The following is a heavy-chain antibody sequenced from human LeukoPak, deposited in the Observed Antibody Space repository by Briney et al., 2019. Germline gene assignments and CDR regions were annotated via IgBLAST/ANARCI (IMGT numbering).Heavy chain of an antibody. Sequence: GGSLRLSCAASGFTFSSSAMGWVRRAPQKGLEWVSAIPASGPKTYYTGSVRGRFTISRDNSKNTLYLQMNTLRAEDTAVYFCVKCKSFSGGSCYFFDPWGQGTLVIVSS. CDR1: GFTFSSSA. J-gene: IGHJ5*02. CDR3: VKCKSFSGGSCYFFDP. D-gene: IGHD2-15*01. V-gene: IGHV3-23*01. CDR2: IPASGPKT.